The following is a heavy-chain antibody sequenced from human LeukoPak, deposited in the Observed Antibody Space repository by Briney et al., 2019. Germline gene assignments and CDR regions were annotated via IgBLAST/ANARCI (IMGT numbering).Heavy chain of an antibody. V-gene: IGHV3-48*04. D-gene: IGHD3/OR15-3a*01. CDR2: ISSSSSAI. CDR1: GFSFSTYG. Sequence: GGSLRLSCAASGFSFSTYGMNWVRQAPGKGLEWVSYISSSSSAIYYADSVKGRFTISRDNAKNSLYLQMNSLRAEDTAVYYCARVDTARGYWGQGALVTVSS. J-gene: IGHJ4*02. CDR3: ARVDTARGY.